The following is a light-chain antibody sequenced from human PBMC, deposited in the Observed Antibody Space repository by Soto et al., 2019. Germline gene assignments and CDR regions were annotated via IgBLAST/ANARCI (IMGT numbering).Light chain of an antibody. Sequence: QSVLAQPASLSGSPGPSITISCTGTSSDIAGYNYVSWYQQHPGKAPKLLIYEVTSRASGVSHRFSGSKSGNTASLTISGLQAEDEAEYYCNSYTSASFYVFGTGTKVTVL. CDR2: EVT. CDR3: NSYTSASFYV. V-gene: IGLV2-14*01. J-gene: IGLJ1*01. CDR1: SSDIAGYNY.